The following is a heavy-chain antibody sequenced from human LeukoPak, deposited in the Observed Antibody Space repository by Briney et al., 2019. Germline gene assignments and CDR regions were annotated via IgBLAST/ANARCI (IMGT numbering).Heavy chain of an antibody. D-gene: IGHD1-1*01. V-gene: IGHV5-51*01. Sequence: GESLKISFKGSGXSFTTYCIAWVRQMPGKGLEWMGIIHPSDSDTRYSPSFQGQVTISADKSISTAYLQWSGLKASDTAMYFCAVGKWHDHTPFDYWGQGTMVTVSS. CDR1: GXSFTTYC. CDR3: AVGKWHDHTPFDY. J-gene: IGHJ4*02. CDR2: IHPSDSDT.